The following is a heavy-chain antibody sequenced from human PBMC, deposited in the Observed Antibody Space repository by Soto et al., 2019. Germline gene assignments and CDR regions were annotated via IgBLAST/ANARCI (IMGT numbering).Heavy chain of an antibody. V-gene: IGHV1-69*13. CDR3: ARDSLHYYGSGSPDSYYGMDV. Sequence: SVKVSCKASGGTFSSYAISWVRQAPGQGLEWMGGIIPIFGTANYAQKFQGRVTITADESTSTAYMELSSLRSEDTAVYYCARDSLHYYGSGSPDSYYGMDVWGQGTTVTVSS. D-gene: IGHD3-10*01. CDR1: GGTFSSYA. J-gene: IGHJ6*02. CDR2: IIPIFGTA.